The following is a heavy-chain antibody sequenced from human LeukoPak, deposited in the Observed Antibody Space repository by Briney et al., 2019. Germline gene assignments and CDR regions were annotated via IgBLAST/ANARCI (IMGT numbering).Heavy chain of an antibody. V-gene: IGHV4-4*07. Sequence: SETLSLTCTVSGGSISSYYWSWIRQPAGKGLEWIGRIYTSGSTNYNPPLKSRVTMSVDTSKNQFSLKLSSVTAADTAVYYCARGAVGPGGDSSGWFDPWGQGTLVTVSS. CDR3: ARGAVGPGGDSSGWFDP. D-gene: IGHD2-21*02. CDR2: IYTSGST. J-gene: IGHJ5*02. CDR1: GGSISSYY.